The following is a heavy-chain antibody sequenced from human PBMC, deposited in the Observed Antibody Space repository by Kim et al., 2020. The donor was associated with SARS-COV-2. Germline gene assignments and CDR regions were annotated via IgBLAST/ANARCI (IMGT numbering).Heavy chain of an antibody. J-gene: IGHJ4*02. CDR3: ARGEDMVATSLDY. V-gene: IGHV1-2*06. D-gene: IGHD5-12*01. CDR2: INPNSGGT. Sequence: ASVKVSCKASGYTFTGYYMHWVRQAPGQGLEWMGRINPNSGGTNYAQKFQGRVTMTRDTSISTAYMELSRLRSDDTAVYYCARGEDMVATSLDYWGQGTLVTVSS. CDR1: GYTFTGYY.